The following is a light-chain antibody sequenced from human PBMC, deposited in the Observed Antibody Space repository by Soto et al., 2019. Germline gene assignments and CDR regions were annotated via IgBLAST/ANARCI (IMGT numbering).Light chain of an antibody. CDR3: QQYGFS. CDR1: QSVSYW. J-gene: IGKJ3*01. Sequence: DIHMTQSPSTLSASVGDRVTSTCRASQSVSYWLAWYQQKPGKAPKLLIHDASSLESGVPSRFRGGGSGQEFTLTISGLQPDDFATYYCQQYGFSFGPGTKVEMK. CDR2: DAS. V-gene: IGKV1-5*01.